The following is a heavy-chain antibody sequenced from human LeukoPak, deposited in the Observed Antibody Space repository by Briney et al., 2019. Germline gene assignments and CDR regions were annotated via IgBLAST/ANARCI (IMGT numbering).Heavy chain of an antibody. J-gene: IGHJ3*02. CDR1: GYTFTGYY. CDR3: ARPIRGYCSSTSCPYAFDI. D-gene: IGHD2-2*03. V-gene: IGHV1-2*06. Sequence: ASVKVSCKASGYTFTGYYMHWVRQAPGQGLEWMGRINPNSGGTNYAQKFQGRVTMTRDTSISTAYMELSRLRSDDTAVYYCARPIRGYCSSTSCPYAFDIWGQGTMVTVSS. CDR2: INPNSGGT.